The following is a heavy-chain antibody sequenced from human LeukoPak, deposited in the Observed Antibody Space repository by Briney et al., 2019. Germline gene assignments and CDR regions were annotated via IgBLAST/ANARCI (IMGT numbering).Heavy chain of an antibody. Sequence: PGGSLRLSCAASGFTFSNYAMSWVRQAPGKGLEWVSAISGSGGSTCYADSVKGRFTISRDNSKNTVYLQMNSLRAEDTAVYYCAKVTYGSGTYGAFDYWGQGTLVTVSS. D-gene: IGHD3-10*01. CDR1: GFTFSNYA. CDR2: ISGSGGST. CDR3: AKVTYGSGTYGAFDY. J-gene: IGHJ4*02. V-gene: IGHV3-23*01.